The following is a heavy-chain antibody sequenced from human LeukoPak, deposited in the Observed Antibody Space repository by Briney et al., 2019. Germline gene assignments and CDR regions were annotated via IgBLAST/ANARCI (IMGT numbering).Heavy chain of an antibody. CDR1: GDSVSSNRAT. J-gene: IGHJ4*02. V-gene: IGHV6-1*01. CDR2: TYYMSKWYN. CDR3: ARHSSSWYVFDY. Sequence: SQTLSLTCAISGDSVSSNRATWNWIRQSPSRGLEWLGRTYYMSKWYNDYAVSVKSRITITPDTSKNQFSLKLSSVTAADTAVYYCARHSSSWYVFDYWGLGTLVTVSS. D-gene: IGHD6-13*01.